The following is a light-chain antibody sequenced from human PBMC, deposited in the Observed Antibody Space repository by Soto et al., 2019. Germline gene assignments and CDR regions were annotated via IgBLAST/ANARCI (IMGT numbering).Light chain of an antibody. CDR3: SSYAGSNTGSV. CDR1: SSDVGGYNY. J-gene: IGLJ1*01. Sequence: QSALTQPPSASGSPGQSVTISCTGTSSDVGGYNYVSWYQQHPGKAPKLMIYEVSKRPSGVPDRFSGSKSGNTASLTVSGLQAEDEADYYCSSYAGSNTGSVFGTGTKVTVL. V-gene: IGLV2-8*01. CDR2: EVS.